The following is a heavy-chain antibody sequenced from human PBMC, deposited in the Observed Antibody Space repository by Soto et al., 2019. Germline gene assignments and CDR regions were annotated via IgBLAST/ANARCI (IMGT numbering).Heavy chain of an antibody. CDR1: GGSISSSSYY. Sequence: SETLSLTCTVSGGSISSSSYYWGWIRQPPGKGLEWIGSIYYSGSTYYNPSLKSRVTISVDTSKNQFSLKLSSVTAADTAVYYCARRNDFWSGNPNWYFDLWGRGTLVTVSS. V-gene: IGHV4-39*01. CDR2: IYYSGST. J-gene: IGHJ2*01. CDR3: ARRNDFWSGNPNWYFDL. D-gene: IGHD3-3*01.